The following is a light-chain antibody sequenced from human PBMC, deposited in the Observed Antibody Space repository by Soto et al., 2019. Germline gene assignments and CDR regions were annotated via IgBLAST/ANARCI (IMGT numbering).Light chain of an antibody. V-gene: IGLV3-25*02. CDR3: QSSDDTGDYYL. CDR2: KDT. Sequence: SYELTQPPSVSVSPGQTARITCSGDELSKQYSFWYQQKPGQAPVLVIYKDTERASGIPERFSGSSSGTTVTLTISGVPAEDEATYYCQSSDDTGDYYLFGTGTKVTVL. J-gene: IGLJ1*01. CDR1: ELSKQY.